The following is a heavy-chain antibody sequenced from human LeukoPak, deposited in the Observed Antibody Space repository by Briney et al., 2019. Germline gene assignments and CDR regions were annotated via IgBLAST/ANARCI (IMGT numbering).Heavy chain of an antibody. V-gene: IGHV1-69*05. CDR1: GGTFSSYA. J-gene: IGHJ5*02. Sequence: SVKVSCKASGGTFSSYAISWVRQAPGQGLEWMGRIIPIFGTANYAQKFQGRVTITTDESTSTAYMELSSLRSEDTAVYSCARADLAYIAEAGTVGNWFAPWGQGTLVTVSS. CDR2: IIPIFGTA. D-gene: IGHD6-13*01. CDR3: ARADLAYIAEAGTVGNWFAP.